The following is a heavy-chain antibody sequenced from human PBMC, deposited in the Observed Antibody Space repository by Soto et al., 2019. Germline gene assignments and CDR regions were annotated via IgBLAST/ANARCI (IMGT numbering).Heavy chain of an antibody. CDR1: GFTFSSYA. CDR3: ARDSVRGVIPPTLYYFDY. CDR2: ISSNGGST. D-gene: IGHD3-10*01. V-gene: IGHV3-64*01. J-gene: IGHJ4*02. Sequence: GGSLRLSCAASGFTFSSYAMHWVRQAPGKGLEYVSAISSNGGSTYYANSVKGRFTISRDNSKNTLYLQMGSLRAEDMAVYYSARDSVRGVIPPTLYYFDYWGQGTLVTSPQ.